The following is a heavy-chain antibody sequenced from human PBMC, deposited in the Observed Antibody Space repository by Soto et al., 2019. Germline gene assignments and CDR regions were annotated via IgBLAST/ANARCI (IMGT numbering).Heavy chain of an antibody. CDR3: ARAVTTWFDP. V-gene: IGHV4-61*01. Sequence: QVQLQESGPGLVKPSETLSLTCTVSGGSVSSGSYYWTWVRQPPGKGLEWIGYIYYYGGSTNYNPSLKSRVTISVDTSKNQFSLKLSSVTAADTAVYYCARAVTTWFDPWGQGTLVTVSS. CDR2: IYYYGGST. D-gene: IGHD4-17*01. J-gene: IGHJ5*02. CDR1: GGSVSSGSYY.